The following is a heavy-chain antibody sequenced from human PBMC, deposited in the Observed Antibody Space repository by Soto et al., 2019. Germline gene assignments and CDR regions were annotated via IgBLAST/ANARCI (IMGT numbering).Heavy chain of an antibody. Sequence: QLQLQESGPGLVKPSETLSHTCTVSGGSISSSSYYWGWIHQPPGKGLEWIGSIYYSGSTYYNPSLKSRVTISVDTSKNQFSLKLSSVTAADTAVYYCARLGAYSSSSLDSVWFDPWGQGTLVTVSS. CDR1: GGSISSSSYY. J-gene: IGHJ5*02. D-gene: IGHD6-6*01. CDR3: ARLGAYSSSSLDSVWFDP. V-gene: IGHV4-39*01. CDR2: IYYSGST.